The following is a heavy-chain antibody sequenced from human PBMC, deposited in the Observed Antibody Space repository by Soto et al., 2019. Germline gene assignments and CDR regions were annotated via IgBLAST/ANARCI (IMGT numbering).Heavy chain of an antibody. J-gene: IGHJ5*02. D-gene: IGHD1-26*01. CDR2: ISPYNGNT. CDR1: GYTFTSYG. V-gene: IGHV1-18*01. CDR3: ARDTHDHRRYSGRYYVWFGP. Sequence: QVQLVQSGAEVKKPGASVKVSCKASGYTFTSYGVSWVRQAPGQGLEWMGWISPYNGNTEYAQKLQGRVTMTTDTSASTAYMELRSRRSADTSVYYCARDTHDHRRYSGRYYVWFGPWGQGTLVTVSS.